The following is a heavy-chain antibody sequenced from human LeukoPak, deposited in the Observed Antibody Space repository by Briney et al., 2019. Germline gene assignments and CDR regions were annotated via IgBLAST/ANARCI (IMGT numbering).Heavy chain of an antibody. CDR3: ARAVISYSGSYFDPHFDY. D-gene: IGHD1-26*01. Sequence: SETLSLACTVSGYSISSGYYWGWIRQPPGKGLEWIGSIYHSGSTYYNPSLKSRLTISVDTSKNQFSLKLSSVTAADTAMYYCARAVISYSGSYFDPHFDYWVQGTLVTVSS. J-gene: IGHJ4*02. CDR2: IYHSGST. CDR1: GYSISSGYY. V-gene: IGHV4-38-2*02.